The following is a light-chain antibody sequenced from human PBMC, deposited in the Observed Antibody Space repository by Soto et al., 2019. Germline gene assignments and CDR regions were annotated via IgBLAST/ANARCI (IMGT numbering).Light chain of an antibody. Sequence: QSALTQPASVSGSPGQSITISCTGTSSDVGGYNYVSWYQQHPGKAPKLMIYDVSNRPSGVSNRSSGSKSGNTASLTISGLQVEDEADYYCNSYTSRSSTTYVFGTGTKLTVL. CDR1: SSDVGGYNY. CDR2: DVS. J-gene: IGLJ1*01. V-gene: IGLV2-14*01. CDR3: NSYTSRSSTTYV.